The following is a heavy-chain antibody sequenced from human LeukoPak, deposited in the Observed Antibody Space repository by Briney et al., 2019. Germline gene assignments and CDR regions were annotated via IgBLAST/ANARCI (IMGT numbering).Heavy chain of an antibody. CDR2: IWYDGSNK. CDR1: GFTVSSNY. Sequence: PGGSLRLSCAASGFTVSSNYMSWVRQAPGKGLEWVAVIWYDGSNKYYADSVKGRFTISRDNSKNTLYLQMNSLRAEDTAVYYCTRGYYDSSGSIDYWGRGTLVTVSS. CDR3: TRGYYDSSGSIDY. J-gene: IGHJ4*02. D-gene: IGHD3-22*01. V-gene: IGHV3-33*08.